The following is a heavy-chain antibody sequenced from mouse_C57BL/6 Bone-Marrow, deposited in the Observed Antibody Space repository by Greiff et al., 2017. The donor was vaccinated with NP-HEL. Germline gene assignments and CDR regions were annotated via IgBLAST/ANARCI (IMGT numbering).Heavy chain of an antibody. CDR3: ARLLPFKN. Sequence: EVQLQQSGPELVKPGASVKISCKASGYSFTGYYMNWVKQSPEKSLVWIGEINPSTGGTTYNQKFKAKATLTVDKSSSTAYMQLKSLTSEDSAVYYCARLLPFKNWGQGTTLTVSS. V-gene: IGHV1-42*01. CDR1: GYSFTGYY. CDR2: INPSTGGT. D-gene: IGHD1-1*01. J-gene: IGHJ2*01.